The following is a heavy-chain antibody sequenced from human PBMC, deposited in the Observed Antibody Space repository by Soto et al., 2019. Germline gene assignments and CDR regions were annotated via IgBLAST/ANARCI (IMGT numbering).Heavy chain of an antibody. CDR3: VGAYSGGDRHSGVYYGMDV. CDR1: GGTFSSYA. J-gene: IGHJ6*02. Sequence: SVKVSCKASGGTFSSYAISWVRQAPGQGLEWMGGIIPIFGTANYAQKFQGRVTITADESTSTAYMELSSLRSEDTAVYYCVGAYSGGDRHSGVYYGMDVWGQGTTVTVSS. CDR2: IIPIFGTA. D-gene: IGHD2-21*02. V-gene: IGHV1-69*13.